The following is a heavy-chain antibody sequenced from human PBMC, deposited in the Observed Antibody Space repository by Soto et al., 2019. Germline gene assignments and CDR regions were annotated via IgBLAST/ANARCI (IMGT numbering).Heavy chain of an antibody. D-gene: IGHD5-12*01. Sequence: QMQLVESGGGVVQPGMSLRLSCAVSGVTFTNHGIHWVRQAPGKGLEWVADIPYNGIDKWYGDSVKGRVFISRDNFGDTAYLQLNGLRPEDTAVYYCASGLGQNGHDTRFDYLGQATLVTVSS. J-gene: IGHJ4*02. CDR2: IPYNGIDK. CDR3: ASGLGQNGHDTRFDY. V-gene: IGHV3-30*03. CDR1: GVTFTNHG.